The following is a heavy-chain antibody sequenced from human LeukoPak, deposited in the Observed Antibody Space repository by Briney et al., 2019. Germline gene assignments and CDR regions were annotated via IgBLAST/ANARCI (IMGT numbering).Heavy chain of an antibody. V-gene: IGHV1-2*02. Sequence: ASVKVSCKASGYTFTGYYIHWVRQAPGQGLEWMGWINPHSGGTNYAQKFQGGVTMTRDTSITTAYMELSSLRSDDTAVYYCARQGPSEGYNYGYEVFDYWGQGTLVTVSS. CDR2: INPHSGGT. CDR1: GYTFTGYY. D-gene: IGHD5-18*01. CDR3: ARQGPSEGYNYGYEVFDY. J-gene: IGHJ4*02.